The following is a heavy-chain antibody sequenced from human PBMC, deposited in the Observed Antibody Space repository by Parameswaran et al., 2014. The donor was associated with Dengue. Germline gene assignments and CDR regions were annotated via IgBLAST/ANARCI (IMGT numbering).Heavy chain of an antibody. CDR3: ARDHPIVAFDI. CDR2: IYYSGST. V-gene: IGHV4-31*02. J-gene: IGHJ3*02. D-gene: IGHD2-21*01. Sequence: VRQAPGKGLEWIGYIYYSGSTYYNPSLKSRVTISVDTSKNQFSLKLSSVTAADTAVYYCARDHPIVAFDIWGQGTMVTVSS.